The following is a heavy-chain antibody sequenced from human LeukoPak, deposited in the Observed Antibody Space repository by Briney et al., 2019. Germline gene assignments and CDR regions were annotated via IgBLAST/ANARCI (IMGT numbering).Heavy chain of an antibody. Sequence: PSETLSLTCTVSGGSISSGGSYWSWIRQHPGKGLEWIGYIFYRGNSYYNPSLKSRVTISIDTSKSQFSLRLSSVTAADTAVYYCARVSGCPSSSCYSGYFDCWGQGTLVTVSS. J-gene: IGHJ4*02. CDR2: IFYRGNS. V-gene: IGHV4-31*03. CDR1: GGSISSGGSY. CDR3: ARVSGCPSSSCYSGYFDC. D-gene: IGHD2-2*01.